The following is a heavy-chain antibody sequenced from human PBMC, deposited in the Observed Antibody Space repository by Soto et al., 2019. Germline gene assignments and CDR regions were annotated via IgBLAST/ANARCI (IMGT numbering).Heavy chain of an antibody. V-gene: IGHV3-49*04. D-gene: IGHD5-12*01. J-gene: IGHJ4*02. CDR3: TRGIWEMATIRPENY. CDR2: IRSKPYGVTT. CDR1: GFTVSSNY. Sequence: HPGGSLRRSCAASGFTVSSNYMSWVRQAPGKGLEWVGFIRSKPYGVTTEYAASVKGRFTISRDDSKSIAYLQMNSLKIEDTAVYYCTRGIWEMATIRPENYWGQGT.